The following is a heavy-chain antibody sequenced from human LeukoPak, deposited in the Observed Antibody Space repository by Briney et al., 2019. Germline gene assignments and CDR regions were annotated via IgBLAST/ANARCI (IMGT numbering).Heavy chain of an antibody. V-gene: IGHV4-59*12. Sequence: PSETLSLTCTVSGGSISSYYWSWIRQPPGKGLEWIGYIYYSGSTNYNPSLKSRVTISVDTSKNQFSLKLSSVTAADTAVYYCARRPLVVVPAAQRPYYYYYYGMDVWGQGTTVTVSS. CDR2: IYYSGST. CDR3: ARRPLVVVPAAQRPYYYYYYGMDV. D-gene: IGHD2-2*01. J-gene: IGHJ6*02. CDR1: GGSISSYY.